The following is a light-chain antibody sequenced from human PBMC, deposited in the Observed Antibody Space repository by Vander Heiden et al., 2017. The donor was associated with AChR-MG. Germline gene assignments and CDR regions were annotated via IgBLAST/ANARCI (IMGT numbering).Light chain of an antibody. CDR1: SSDIGAYDY. CDR2: QVT. J-gene: IGLJ2*01. V-gene: IGLV2-14*03. CDR3: SSKRSSSTVI. Sequence: QSALTQPASVSGSPGQPVTISCTGTSSDIGAYDYVSWYQQHPGKAPKLIIYQVTKRPSGVSSRFSGSRAGNTASLTISGLQAEDETDYYCSSKRSSSTVIFGGGTKLTVL.